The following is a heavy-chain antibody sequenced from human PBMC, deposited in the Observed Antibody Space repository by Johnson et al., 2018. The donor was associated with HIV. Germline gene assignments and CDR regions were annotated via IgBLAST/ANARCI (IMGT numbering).Heavy chain of an antibody. CDR3: ARETYNWAGGDAFDI. Sequence: QVQLVESGGGVVQPGRSLRLSCAASGFTFSNYGMHWVRQTPGKGLEWVAVIWYDGSNKYYADSVKGRFTISRDNSKNTLYLQMNSLRAEDTAVYYCARETYNWAGGDAFDIWGQGTMVTVSS. CDR2: IWYDGSNK. J-gene: IGHJ3*02. V-gene: IGHV3-33*01. D-gene: IGHD1-20*01. CDR1: GFTFSNYG.